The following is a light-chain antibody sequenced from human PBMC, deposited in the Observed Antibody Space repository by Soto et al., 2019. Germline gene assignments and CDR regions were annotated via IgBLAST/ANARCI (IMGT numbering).Light chain of an antibody. J-gene: IGKJ2*01. Sequence: DIQMTQSASSLSASVGDRVTITCQASQVISNYLNWYQQKPGKAPKLLIYDISTLEIGVPSRFSESGSGTDFTFTITGLQPEDIATYYCQQYENLPYTFGQGTKLEI. V-gene: IGKV1-33*01. CDR3: QQYENLPYT. CDR1: QVISNY. CDR2: DIS.